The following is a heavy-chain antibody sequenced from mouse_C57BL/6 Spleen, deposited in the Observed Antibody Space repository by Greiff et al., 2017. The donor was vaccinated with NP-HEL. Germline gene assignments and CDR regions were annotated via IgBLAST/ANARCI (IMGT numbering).Heavy chain of an antibody. D-gene: IGHD2-4*01. V-gene: IGHV1-18*01. J-gene: IGHJ4*01. Sequence: EVQLQQSGPELVKPGASVKIPCKASGYTFTDYNMDWVKQSHGKSLEWIGDINPNNGGTIYNQKFKGKATLTVDKSSSTAYMELRSLTSEDTAVYYCARFLFYDYQSSYYAMDYWGQGTSVTVPS. CDR2: INPNNGGT. CDR1: GYTFTDYN. CDR3: ARFLFYDYQSSYYAMDY.